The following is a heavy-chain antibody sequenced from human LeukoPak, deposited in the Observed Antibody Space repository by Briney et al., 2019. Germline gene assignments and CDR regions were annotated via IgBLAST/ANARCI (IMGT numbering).Heavy chain of an antibody. CDR1: GFTFSNHA. J-gene: IGHJ4*02. D-gene: IGHD3-22*01. V-gene: IGHV3-23*01. CDR2: ISGSGSST. Sequence: GGSLRLSCAASGFTFSNHAMSWVRQAPGKGLEWVSAISGSGSSTYYADSVKGRFTISRDNSKNTLYLQMNSLRAEDTALYYCAKEVGYDSSGYDDFWGQGTLVTVSS. CDR3: AKEVGYDSSGYDDF.